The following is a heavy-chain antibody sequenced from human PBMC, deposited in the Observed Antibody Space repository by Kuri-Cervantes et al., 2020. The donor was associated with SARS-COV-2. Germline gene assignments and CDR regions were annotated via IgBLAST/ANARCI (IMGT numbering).Heavy chain of an antibody. CDR3: ATSSGWYREYFQH. CDR2: IYQSGST. D-gene: IGHD6-19*01. V-gene: IGHV4-30-2*01. J-gene: IGHJ1*01. CDR1: GASTSSGGDS. Sequence: SETMSPTCAVSGASTSSGGDSWSWIRQPAGKGLEWIGDIYQSGSTYYNPSLKTRVTISVDRSKNQFSLKLSSAPAPDTAVYCCATSSGWYREYFQHWGQGTLVTVSS.